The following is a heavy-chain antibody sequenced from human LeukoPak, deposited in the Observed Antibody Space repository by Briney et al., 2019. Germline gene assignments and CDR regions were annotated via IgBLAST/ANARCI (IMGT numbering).Heavy chain of an antibody. CDR3: ARAGWGGYYFDY. D-gene: IGHD3-16*01. CDR1: GGSISSSSYY. CDR2: IYYSGST. Sequence: SETLSLTCTVSGGSISSSSYYWGWIRQPPGKGLEWIGSIYYSGSTYYNPSLKSRVTISVDTTKNQFSLKLSSVTDADTAVYYCARAGWGGYYFDYWGQGTLVTVSS. V-gene: IGHV4-39*01. J-gene: IGHJ4*02.